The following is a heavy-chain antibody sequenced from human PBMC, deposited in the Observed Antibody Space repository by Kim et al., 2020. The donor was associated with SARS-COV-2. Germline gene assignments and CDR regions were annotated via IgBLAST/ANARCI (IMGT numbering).Heavy chain of an antibody. CDR1: GFTFDDYA. Sequence: GGSLRLSCAASGFTFDDYAMHWVRQAPGKGLEWVSLISWDGGSTYYADSVKGRFTISRDNSKNSLYLQMNSLRAEDTALYYCARDDSSGYYSGGMDVWGQGTTVTVSS. CDR2: ISWDGGST. D-gene: IGHD3-22*01. V-gene: IGHV3-43D*03. J-gene: IGHJ6*02. CDR3: ARDDSSGYYSGGMDV.